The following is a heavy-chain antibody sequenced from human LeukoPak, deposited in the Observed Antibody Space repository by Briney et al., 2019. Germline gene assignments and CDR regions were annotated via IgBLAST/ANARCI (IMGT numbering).Heavy chain of an antibody. J-gene: IGHJ6*02. D-gene: IGHD2-2*02. Sequence: ASVKVSCKASGYTFTSYDINWVRQATGQGLEWMGWMNPNSGNTGYAQKFQGRVTMTRNTSISTAYMELSSLRSEDTAVYYCARDHLPHCSSTSCYTHHYGMDVWGQGTTVTVSS. V-gene: IGHV1-8*01. CDR3: ARDHLPHCSSTSCYTHHYGMDV. CDR2: MNPNSGNT. CDR1: GYTFTSYD.